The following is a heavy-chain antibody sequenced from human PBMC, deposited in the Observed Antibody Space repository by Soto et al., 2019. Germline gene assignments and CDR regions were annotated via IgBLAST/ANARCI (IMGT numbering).Heavy chain of an antibody. CDR2: IYYSGST. V-gene: IGHV4-59*12. CDR1: GGSISSYY. D-gene: IGHD3-10*02. J-gene: IGHJ4*02. CDR3: ARILRSAFDY. Sequence: PSEALSLTCTVSGGSISSYYWSWIRQPPGKGLEWIGEIYYSGSTNYNPSLKSRVTISVDKSKNQFSLKLSSVTAADTAVYYCARILRSAFDYWGQGTLVTAPQ.